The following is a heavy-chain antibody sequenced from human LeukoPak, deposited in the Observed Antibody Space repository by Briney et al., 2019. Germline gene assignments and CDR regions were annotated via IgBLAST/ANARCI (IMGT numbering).Heavy chain of an antibody. J-gene: IGHJ5*02. CDR3: ARFGYYYDSSVGWFDP. CDR2: IYYSGST. Sequence: PSQTLSLTCTVSGGSISSGGYYWSWIRRHPGKGLEWIGYIYYSGSTYYNPSLKSRVTISVDTSKNQFSLKLSSVTAADTAVYYCARFGYYYDSSVGWFDPWGQGTLVTVSS. D-gene: IGHD3-22*01. V-gene: IGHV4-31*03. CDR1: GGSISSGGYY.